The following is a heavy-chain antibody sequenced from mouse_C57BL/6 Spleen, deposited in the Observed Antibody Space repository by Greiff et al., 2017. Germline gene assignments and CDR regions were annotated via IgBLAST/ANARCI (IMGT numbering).Heavy chain of an antibody. V-gene: IGHV1-64*01. D-gene: IGHD1-1*01. Sequence: QVQLQQPGAELVKPGASVKLSCKASGYTFTSYWMHWVKQRPGQGLEWIGMIHPNSGSTNYNEKFKSKATLTVDQSSSTAYLQLSSLTSEDSAVYYCARSGGSSYYFDYWGQDTTLAVSS. J-gene: IGHJ2*01. CDR2: IHPNSGST. CDR1: GYTFTSYW. CDR3: ARSGGSSYYFDY.